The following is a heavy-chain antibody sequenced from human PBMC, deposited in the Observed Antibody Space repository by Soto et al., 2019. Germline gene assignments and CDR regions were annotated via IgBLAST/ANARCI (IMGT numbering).Heavy chain of an antibody. CDR3: ARDPTMRGYFHFDP. J-gene: IGHJ5*02. CDR1: GFLFGDHY. V-gene: IGHV3-11*01. D-gene: IGHD2-15*01. CDR2: ISSTTI. Sequence: GGSLRLSCAASGFLFGDHYMTWIRQAPGKGPEWISYISSTTIFYADSVRGRFTVSRDPAKNSLHLQMNSLRAEDTAIYYCARDPTMRGYFHFDPWGQGTLVTASS.